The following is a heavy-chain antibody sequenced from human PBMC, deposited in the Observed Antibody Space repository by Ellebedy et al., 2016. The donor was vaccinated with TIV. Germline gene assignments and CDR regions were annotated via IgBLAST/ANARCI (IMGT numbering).Heavy chain of an antibody. CDR1: GFSFNSYA. CDR2: FSDST. V-gene: IGHV3-23*01. Sequence: PGGSLRLSCAASGFSFNSYAMSWVRQAPGKGLEWVSHFSDSTYYADSVKGRFTISRDNSKNTLYLQMNSLRAEDTAIYYCAKGRSGTYIHHAFDYWGQGTLVTVSS. J-gene: IGHJ4*02. CDR3: AKGRSGTYIHHAFDY. D-gene: IGHD1-14*01.